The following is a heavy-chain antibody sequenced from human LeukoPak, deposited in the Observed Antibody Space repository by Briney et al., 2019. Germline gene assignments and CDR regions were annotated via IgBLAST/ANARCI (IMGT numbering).Heavy chain of an antibody. V-gene: IGHV4-39*07. CDR3: ARDSGTTNWFDP. CDR2: IYYSGST. J-gene: IGHJ5*02. CDR1: GGSISSSSYS. D-gene: IGHD1-7*01. Sequence: SETLSLTCTVSGGSISSSSYSWGWLRQPPGKGREWIGSIYYSGSTYYNPSLKSRVTISVDTSKNQFSLKLSSVTAADTAVYYCARDSGTTNWFDPWGQGTLVTVSS.